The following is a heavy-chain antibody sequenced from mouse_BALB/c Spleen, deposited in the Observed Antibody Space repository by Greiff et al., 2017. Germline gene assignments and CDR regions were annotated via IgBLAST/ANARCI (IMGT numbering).Heavy chain of an antibody. V-gene: IGHV5-6-5*01. CDR3: ARGNGYSFAY. D-gene: IGHD2-3*01. CDR1: GFTFSSYA. Sequence: EVQGVESGGGLVKPGGSLKLSCAASGFTFSSYAMSWVRQTPEKRLEWVASISSGGSTYYPDSVKGRFTISRDNARNILYLQMSSLRSEDTAMYYCARGNGYSFAYWGQGTLVTVSA. CDR2: ISSGGST. J-gene: IGHJ3*01.